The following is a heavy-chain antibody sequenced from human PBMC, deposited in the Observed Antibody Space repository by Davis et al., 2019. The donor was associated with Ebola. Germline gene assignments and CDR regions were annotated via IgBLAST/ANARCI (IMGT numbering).Heavy chain of an antibody. D-gene: IGHD4-17*01. J-gene: IGHJ4*02. CDR2: IRSKANSYAT. V-gene: IGHV3-73*01. Sequence: GESLKISCAASGFTFSGSAMHWVRQASGKGLEWVGRIRSKANSYATAYAASVKGRFTISRGDSKNTAYLQMNSLKTEDTAVYYCTRAYGDRDYWGQGTLVTVSS. CDR3: TRAYGDRDY. CDR1: GFTFSGSA.